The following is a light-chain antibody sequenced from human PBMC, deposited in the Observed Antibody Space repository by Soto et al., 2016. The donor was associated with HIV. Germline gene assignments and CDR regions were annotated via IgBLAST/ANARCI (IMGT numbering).Light chain of an antibody. Sequence: DIQMTQSPSSLSASVGDRVTITCRASQGITNYLAWYQQRPGKSPKLLIYAASSLQSGVPSRFSGSGSGTDFTLTISSLQPEDAATYYCQKYNGAPALIFGGGPRWRS. CDR3: QKYNGAPALI. CDR1: QGITNY. J-gene: IGKJ4*01. CDR2: AAS. V-gene: IGKV1-27*01.